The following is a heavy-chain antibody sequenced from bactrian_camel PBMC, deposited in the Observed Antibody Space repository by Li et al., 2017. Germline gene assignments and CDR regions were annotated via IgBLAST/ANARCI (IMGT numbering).Heavy chain of an antibody. V-gene: IGHV3S54*01. Sequence: QLVESGGGSVQAGGSLRLSCVGTGYTGSDNCMGWFRQRPGKQREGVAGLYTNGDSRYYADSVKGRFTISGDKNTMYLQMNNLKPEDTARYYCAAGELICHSVVAGVPIPPDSSDWGQGTQVTVS. CDR2: LYTNGDSR. J-gene: IGHJ4*01. CDR1: GYTGSDNC. D-gene: IGHD6*01. CDR3: AAGELICHSVVAGVPIPPDSSD.